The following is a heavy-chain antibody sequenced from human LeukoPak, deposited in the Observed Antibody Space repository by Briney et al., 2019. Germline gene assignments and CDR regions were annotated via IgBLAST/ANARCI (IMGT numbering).Heavy chain of an antibody. CDR1: GYGFTSYW. J-gene: IGHJ4*02. CDR2: IYPGDSDT. V-gene: IGHV5-51*01. D-gene: IGHD1-1*01. CDR3: ARHETGPYFDY. Sequence: GESLKISCKGSGYGFTSYWIGWVRQMPGKGLECMGIIYPGDSDTRYSPSFQGQFTISADRSISTAYLQWSSLKASDTAMYYCARHETGPYFDYWGQGTLVTVSS.